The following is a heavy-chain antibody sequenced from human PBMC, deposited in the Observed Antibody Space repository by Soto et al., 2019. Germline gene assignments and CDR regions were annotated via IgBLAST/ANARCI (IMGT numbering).Heavy chain of an antibody. V-gene: IGHV3-33*08. CDR3: ATSQGGYAFDI. CDR2: IWYDGSKK. D-gene: IGHD3-16*01. Sequence: GSLRLSCAASGFTVSSNYMSWVRQAPGKGLEWVASIWYDGSKKYYADSVKGRLTISRDNSKNTLYLQMDSLRAEDMAVYYCATSQGGYAFDIWGQGSMVTVSS. CDR1: GFTVSSNY. J-gene: IGHJ3*02.